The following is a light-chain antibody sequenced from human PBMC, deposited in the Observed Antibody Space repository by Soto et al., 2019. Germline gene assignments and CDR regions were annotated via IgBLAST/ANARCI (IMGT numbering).Light chain of an antibody. Sequence: SYELTQSTSVSLTPGQTARITCSGDALPTQYVYWYQQKPGQAPRLIIYKDNQRPSEIPERFSASSSGTLATLTISGIQAEDEADFYCQSADTSGTYYVFGTGTKVNV. CDR2: KDN. V-gene: IGLV3-25*02. CDR1: ALPTQY. J-gene: IGLJ1*01. CDR3: QSADTSGTYYV.